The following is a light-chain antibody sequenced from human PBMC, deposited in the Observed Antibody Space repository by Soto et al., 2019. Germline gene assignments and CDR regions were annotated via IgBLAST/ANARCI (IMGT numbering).Light chain of an antibody. CDR3: QMYGRSIT. V-gene: IGKV3-20*01. CDR2: GAS. Sequence: ENVLTQSPGTLSLFPGDRATLSCRASQTVSNSYLAWYQQKPGQAPRLLIYGASTRATGIPDRFSGSGSGTDFTLSISRLEAEDFAVYFCQMYGRSITFGQGTRLETK. J-gene: IGKJ5*01. CDR1: QTVSNSY.